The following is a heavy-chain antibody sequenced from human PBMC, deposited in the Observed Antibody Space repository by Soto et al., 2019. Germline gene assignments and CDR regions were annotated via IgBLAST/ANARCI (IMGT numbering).Heavy chain of an antibody. J-gene: IGHJ5*02. CDR3: ARVPDGRVYNWFDP. Sequence: QVQLVQSGAEVKKPGSSVKVSCKASGGTFSSYTISWVRQAPGQGLEWMGRIIPIIGIANYAQKFQGRVTITADKTTSTAYMELSSLRSEDTAVYYCARVPDGRVYNWFDPWGQGTLVTVSS. V-gene: IGHV1-69*02. CDR2: IIPIIGIA. D-gene: IGHD3-10*01. CDR1: GGTFSSYT.